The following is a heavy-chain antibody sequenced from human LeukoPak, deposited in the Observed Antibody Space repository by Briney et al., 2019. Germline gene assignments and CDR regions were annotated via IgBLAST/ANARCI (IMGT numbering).Heavy chain of an antibody. CDR3: ARSPYSGYDLGY. Sequence: GGSLRLSCAASGFTFSNYWMSWVRQAPGKGLEGVANINQGGSAKHHVDSVKGRFTISRDNAKISLYLQMNSLRAEDTAVYYCARSPYSGYDLGYWGQGTLVTVSS. CDR2: INQGGSAK. J-gene: IGHJ4*02. D-gene: IGHD5-12*01. CDR1: GFTFSNYW. V-gene: IGHV3-7*01.